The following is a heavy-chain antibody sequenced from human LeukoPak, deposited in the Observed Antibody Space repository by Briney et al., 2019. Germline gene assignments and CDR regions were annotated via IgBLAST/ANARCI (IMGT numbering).Heavy chain of an antibody. CDR1: GFTFSTSA. V-gene: IGHV3-30*02. CDR3: AAEGRIAVHIAFDI. Sequence: PGGSLRLSCAVSGFTFSTSAMHWVHQAPGKGLEWVAFIYYDGNNKKYADSVKGRFTISRDNSKDTPYLQMNSLRAEDTAVYYCAAEGRIAVHIAFDIWDQGTMVTVSS. D-gene: IGHD6-19*01. CDR2: IYYDGNNK. J-gene: IGHJ3*02.